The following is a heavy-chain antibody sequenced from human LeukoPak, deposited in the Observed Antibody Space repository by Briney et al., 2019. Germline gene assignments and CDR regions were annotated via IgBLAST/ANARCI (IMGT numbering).Heavy chain of an antibody. D-gene: IGHD2-15*01. CDR3: ARDSSHCSGGSCYSVY. CDR2: IGSSSGTI. CDR1: GFAFSSYS. Sequence: AGGSLRLSCAASGFAFSSYSMNWVRQAPGKGLEWVSYIGSSSGTIYYADSVKGRFTISRDNAKNSLYLQMNSLRAEDTAVYYCARDSSHCSGGSCYSVYWGQGTLVTVSS. J-gene: IGHJ4*02. V-gene: IGHV3-48*01.